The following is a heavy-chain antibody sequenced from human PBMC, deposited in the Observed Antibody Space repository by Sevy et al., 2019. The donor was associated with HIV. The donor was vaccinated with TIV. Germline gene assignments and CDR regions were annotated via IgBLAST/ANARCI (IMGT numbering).Heavy chain of an antibody. Sequence: GESLKISCAASGFAFSSHAMHWVRQAPGKGPEWVATISYEGTETFYAASVGGRFTISRDNSKNMLSLQINSLRPEDTAVYYCARDGGYSIKWYPLYWGHGTLVTVSS. CDR1: GFAFSSHA. V-gene: IGHV3-30-3*01. CDR2: ISYEGTET. D-gene: IGHD6-13*01. CDR3: ARDGGYSIKWYPLY. J-gene: IGHJ4*01.